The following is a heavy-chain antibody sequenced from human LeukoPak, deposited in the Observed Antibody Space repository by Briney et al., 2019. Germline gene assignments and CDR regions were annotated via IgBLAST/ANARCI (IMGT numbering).Heavy chain of an antibody. Sequence: GGSLRLSCAASGITFSDYYMSWIRQAPGKGLEWVSYICDSGRTIYYADSVKGRFTTSRDNAKNSVYLQMNNLRAEDTAVYYCARDRLGDYDHSGYYDKWGQGTLVTVSS. D-gene: IGHD3-22*01. CDR2: ICDSGRTI. CDR3: ARDRLGDYDHSGYYDK. CDR1: GITFSDYY. V-gene: IGHV3-11*01. J-gene: IGHJ4*02.